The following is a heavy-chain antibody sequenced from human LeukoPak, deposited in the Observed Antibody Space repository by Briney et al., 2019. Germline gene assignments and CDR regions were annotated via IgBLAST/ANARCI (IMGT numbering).Heavy chain of an antibody. V-gene: IGHV1-2*02. J-gene: IGHJ5*02. CDR1: GYTFTGYY. Sequence: ASVKVSCKASGYTFTGYYMHWVRQAPGQGLEWMGWINPNSGGTNYAQKFQGRVTMTRDTSISTAHMELSRLRSDDTAVYYCARERIAARLGFDPWGQGTLVTVSS. CDR3: ARERIAARLGFDP. CDR2: INPNSGGT. D-gene: IGHD6-6*01.